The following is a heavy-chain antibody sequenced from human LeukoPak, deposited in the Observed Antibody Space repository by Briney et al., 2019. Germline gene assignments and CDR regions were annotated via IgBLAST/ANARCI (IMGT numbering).Heavy chain of an antibody. D-gene: IGHD5/OR15-5a*01. J-gene: IGHJ4*02. CDR2: IYHSGST. Sequence: SETLSLTCAVSGGSISSGGYSWGWIRQPPGKGLEWIGYIYHSGSTYYNPSLKSRVAISVDRSKNQFSLKLSSVTAADTAVYYCARESGLRIDYWGQGTLVTVSS. CDR1: GGSISSGGYS. V-gene: IGHV4-30-2*01. CDR3: ARESGLRIDY.